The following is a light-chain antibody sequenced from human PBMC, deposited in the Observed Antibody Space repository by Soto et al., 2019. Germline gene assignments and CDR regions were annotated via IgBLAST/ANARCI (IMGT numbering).Light chain of an antibody. Sequence: EIVLTQSPATLSLSPGERATLSCRASQSVSSYLAWYQQKPGQAPRLLIYDASNRATGIPAKFSGSGSGTDFTLTISSLEHEDFAGYYCQQRSNWPLTFGGGTKVEIK. CDR1: QSVSSY. J-gene: IGKJ4*01. CDR3: QQRSNWPLT. CDR2: DAS. V-gene: IGKV3-11*01.